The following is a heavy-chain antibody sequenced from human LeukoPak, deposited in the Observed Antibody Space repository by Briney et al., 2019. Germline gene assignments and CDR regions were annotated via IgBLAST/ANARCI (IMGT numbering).Heavy chain of an antibody. J-gene: IGHJ5*02. CDR3: ARDPTGDSSGWNLNWFDP. D-gene: IGHD3-22*01. CDR1: GFTFSSYA. V-gene: IGHV3-30-3*01. CDR2: ISYDGSNK. Sequence: GRSLRLSCAASGFTFSSYAMHWVRQAPGKGLEWVADISYDGSNKYYADSVKGRFTISRDNSKNTLYLQMNRLRAEDTAVYYCARDPTGDSSGWNLNWFDPWGQGTLVTVSS.